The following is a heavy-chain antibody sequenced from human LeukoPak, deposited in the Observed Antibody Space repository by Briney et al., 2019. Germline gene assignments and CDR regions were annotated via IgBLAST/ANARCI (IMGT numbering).Heavy chain of an antibody. CDR2: ISYDGSNK. Sequence: GGSLRLSCAASGFTVTSYSMNWVRQAPGKGLEWVAVISYDGSNKYYVDAVKGRFTISRDNSKNTLYVQMNSLRTEDTAVYYCAKGRENYYDSSDNFDYWGQGTLVTVSS. J-gene: IGHJ4*02. CDR3: AKGRENYYDSSDNFDY. D-gene: IGHD3-22*01. V-gene: IGHV3-30*18. CDR1: GFTVTSYS.